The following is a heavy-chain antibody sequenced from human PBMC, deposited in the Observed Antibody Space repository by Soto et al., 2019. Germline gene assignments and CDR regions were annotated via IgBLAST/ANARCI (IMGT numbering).Heavy chain of an antibody. J-gene: IGHJ6*02. Sequence: SETLSLTCAVYGGSFSGYYWSWIRQPPGKGLEWIGEINHSGSTNYNPSLKSRVTIPVDTSKNQFSLKLSSVTAADTAVYYCARLKLYGSGSYLPNYYYYGMDVWGQGTTVTVSS. D-gene: IGHD3-10*01. CDR3: ARLKLYGSGSYLPNYYYYGMDV. CDR2: INHSGST. CDR1: GGSFSGYY. V-gene: IGHV4-34*01.